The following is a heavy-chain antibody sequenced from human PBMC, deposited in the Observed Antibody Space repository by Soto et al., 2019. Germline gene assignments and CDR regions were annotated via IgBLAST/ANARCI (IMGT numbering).Heavy chain of an antibody. Sequence: SQTLSLTCAISGDSVSSNSAAWNWIRQSPSRGLERLGRTYYRSKWYNDYAVSVKSRITINPDISKNQFSLQLNSVTPEDTAVYDCARSIVGATSIDYWGQGTLVTVSS. D-gene: IGHD1-26*01. V-gene: IGHV6-1*01. CDR1: GDSVSSNSAA. J-gene: IGHJ4*02. CDR3: ARSIVGATSIDY. CDR2: TYYRSKWYN.